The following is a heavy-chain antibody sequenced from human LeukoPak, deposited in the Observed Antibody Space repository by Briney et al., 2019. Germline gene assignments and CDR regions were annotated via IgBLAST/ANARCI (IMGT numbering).Heavy chain of an antibody. CDR1: GYTFTGYY. Sequence: ASVKVSCKASGYTFTGYYMHWVRQAPGQGLEWIGWINPNSGGTNYAQKFQGRVTMTRDTSISTAYMELSRLRSDDTAVYYCARAYYDILTGYYTLAYNWLDPWGQGTLVTVSS. D-gene: IGHD3-9*01. CDR3: ARAYYDILTGYYTLAYNWLDP. V-gene: IGHV1-2*02. CDR2: INPNSGGT. J-gene: IGHJ5*02.